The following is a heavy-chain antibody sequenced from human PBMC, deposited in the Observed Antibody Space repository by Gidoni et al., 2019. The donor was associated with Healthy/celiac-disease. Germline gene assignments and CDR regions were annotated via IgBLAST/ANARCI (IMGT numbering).Heavy chain of an antibody. Sequence: EVQLVASGVGLIQPGGSLRLSCAASGFTVSTYYMSWVRQAPGKGLEWVSVIYSGGSTYYADSVKGRFTISRDNSKNTLYLQMNSLRAEDTAVYYCAGNDFWSGYYTWDSRAVYGMDVWGQGTTVTVSS. CDR1: GFTVSTYY. D-gene: IGHD3-3*01. J-gene: IGHJ6*02. CDR3: AGNDFWSGYYTWDSRAVYGMDV. V-gene: IGHV3-53*01. CDR2: IYSGGST.